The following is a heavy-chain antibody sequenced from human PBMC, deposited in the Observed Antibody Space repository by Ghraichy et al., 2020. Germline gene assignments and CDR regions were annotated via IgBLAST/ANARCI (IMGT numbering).Heavy chain of an antibody. D-gene: IGHD3-22*01. CDR3: AKGAYDSIGKVNRGMDG. V-gene: IGHV3-9*01. J-gene: IGHJ6*02. Sequence: GGSLRLSCEASGFTFDNYAMHWVRQVPGKGLEWVASIAWNSAFTGYGDSVKGRFTISRDNTKNSLFLQMNSLRVEDTALYYCAKGAYDSIGKVNRGMDGWGQGTTVTVSS. CDR1: GFTFDNYA. CDR2: IAWNSAFT.